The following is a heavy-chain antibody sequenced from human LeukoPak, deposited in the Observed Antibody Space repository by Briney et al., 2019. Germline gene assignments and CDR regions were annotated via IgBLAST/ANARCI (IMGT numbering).Heavy chain of an antibody. D-gene: IGHD3-22*01. Sequence: SETLSLTCTVSGGSISSSSYYWGWIRQPPGKGLEWIGTIYYTGSTYYNPSLKSRVTISIDTSKNQFSLRLSSVTAADTAVYFCARASNYFDILYWRQGTLVTVSS. CDR1: GGSISSSSYY. CDR2: IYYTGST. CDR3: ARASNYFDILY. V-gene: IGHV4-39*01. J-gene: IGHJ4*02.